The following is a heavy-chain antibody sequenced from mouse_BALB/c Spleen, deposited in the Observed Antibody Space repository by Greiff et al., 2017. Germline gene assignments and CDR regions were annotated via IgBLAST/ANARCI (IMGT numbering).Heavy chain of an antibody. Sequence: EVQLQQSGPELVKPGASVKISCKASGYTFTDYNMHWVKQSHGKSLEWIGYIYPYNGGTGYNQKFKSKATLTVDNSSSTAYMELRSLTSEDSAVYYCARGDGSSRYWYFDVWGAGTTVTVSS. D-gene: IGHD1-1*01. V-gene: IGHV1S29*02. CDR3: ARGDGSSRYWYFDV. CDR1: GYTFTDYN. J-gene: IGHJ1*01. CDR2: IYPYNGGT.